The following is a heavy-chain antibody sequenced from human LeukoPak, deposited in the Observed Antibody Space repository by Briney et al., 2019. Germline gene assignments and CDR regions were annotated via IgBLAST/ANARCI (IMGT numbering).Heavy chain of an antibody. CDR2: IYYSGST. J-gene: IGHJ4*02. CDR1: GGSISSYY. D-gene: IGHD3-22*01. CDR3: ARGRRNYYDSSGFGY. Sequence: SETLSLTCTVSGGSISSYYWSWIRQPPGKGLEWIGYIYYSGSTNYNPSLKSRVTISVDTSKNQFSLKLSSVTAADTVVYYCARGRRNYYDSSGFGYWGQGTLVTVSS. V-gene: IGHV4-59*01.